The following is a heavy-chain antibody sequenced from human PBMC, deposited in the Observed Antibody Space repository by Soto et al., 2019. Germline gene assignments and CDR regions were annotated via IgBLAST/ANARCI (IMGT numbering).Heavy chain of an antibody. CDR2: ISVHNGDT. V-gene: IGHV1-18*01. CDR3: ARDSGVSSYGPGIHGMDI. J-gene: IGHJ6*02. CDR1: GYSFTGYC. D-gene: IGHD3-10*01. Sequence: QAQVLQSGAEVKKPGASVKVSCEASGYSFTGYCISWVRQAPGQGLEWMGWISVHNGDTLYAQKLQDRVTMTTDTSTNTAYLELRSLRPDDTAVYYCARDSGVSSYGPGIHGMDIWGQGTTVTVSS.